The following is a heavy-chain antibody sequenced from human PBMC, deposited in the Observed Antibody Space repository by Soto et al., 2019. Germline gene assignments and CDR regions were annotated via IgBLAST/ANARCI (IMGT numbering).Heavy chain of an antibody. CDR1: GGSFSGYY. J-gene: IGHJ5*02. CDR3: ARGRAMPYNWFDP. Sequence: PSETLSLTCAVYGGSFSGYYWSWIRQPPGKGLEWIGEINHSGSTNYNPSLKSRVTISVDTSKNQFSLKLNSVTAADTAVYYCARGRAMPYNWFDPWGQGPLVT. CDR2: INHSGST. V-gene: IGHV4-34*01. D-gene: IGHD2-2*01.